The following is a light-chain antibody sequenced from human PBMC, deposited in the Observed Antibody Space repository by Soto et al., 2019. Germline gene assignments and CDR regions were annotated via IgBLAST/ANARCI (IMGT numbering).Light chain of an antibody. CDR3: LQDYNFPPYS. Sequence: EIVLTQSPATLSLSPGDRATLSCRASQVVSRTYLSWYQQNPGQAPRLLIYGTSTRATGIPARFTGSGSGTDFTLTNSCPQPVDFCDYYCLQDYNFPPYSFGQGTKLEIK. CDR1: QVVSRTY. CDR2: GTS. J-gene: IGKJ2*03. V-gene: IGKV3D-7*01.